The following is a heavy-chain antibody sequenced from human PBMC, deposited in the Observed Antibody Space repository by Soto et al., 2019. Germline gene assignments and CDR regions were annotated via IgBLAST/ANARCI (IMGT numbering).Heavy chain of an antibody. Sequence: QLQLQESGPGLVKPSETLSLTCTVSGGSISSSSYYWGWIRQPPGKRLEWIGSRYYSGSTYYNPSLKSRVTSAVDTSMNQFSPKLSSVTAADTAVYYCARPWYSSGWCAAFDIRGHGGMVTVSS. CDR3: ARPWYSSGWCAAFDI. CDR1: GGSISSSSYY. D-gene: IGHD6-19*01. CDR2: RYYSGST. V-gene: IGHV4-39*01. J-gene: IGHJ3*02.